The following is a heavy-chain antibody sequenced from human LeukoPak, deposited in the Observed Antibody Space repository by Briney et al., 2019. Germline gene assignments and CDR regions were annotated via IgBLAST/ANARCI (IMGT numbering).Heavy chain of an antibody. CDR2: MNSDSSTI. J-gene: IGHJ4*02. D-gene: IGHD1-26*01. V-gene: IGHV3-48*04. CDR1: GFTSSSYA. CDR3: ARVGQVASDY. Sequence: GGSLRLSCAASGFTSSSYAMHWVRRAPGKGLEWISYMNSDSSTIYHADSVRGRFTISRDNAKNSLYLQMNSLRAEDTAVYYCARVGQVASDYWGQGTLVTVSS.